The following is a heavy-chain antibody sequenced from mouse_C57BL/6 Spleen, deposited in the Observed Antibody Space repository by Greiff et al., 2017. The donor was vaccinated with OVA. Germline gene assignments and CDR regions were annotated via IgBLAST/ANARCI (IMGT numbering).Heavy chain of an antibody. D-gene: IGHD2-4*01. Sequence: VQLQQSGAELVRPGTSVKVSCKASGYALTNYLIEWVKQRPGQGLEWIGVINPGSGGTNYNEKFKGKATLTADKSSSTAYMQLSSLTSEDSAVYFCARLRADCEYDEEAYWGQGTLVTVSA. CDR2: INPGSGGT. CDR3: ARLRADCEYDEEAY. J-gene: IGHJ3*01. V-gene: IGHV1-54*01. CDR1: GYALTNYL.